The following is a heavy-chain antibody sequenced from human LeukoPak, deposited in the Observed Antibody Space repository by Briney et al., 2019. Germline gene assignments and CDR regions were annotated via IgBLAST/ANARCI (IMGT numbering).Heavy chain of an antibody. CDR2: ISCEGTNK. V-gene: IGHV3-30-3*01. Sequence: GGSLRLSCAASGFTFSNYAMHWVRQAPGKVLEWVSVISCEGTNKYYADSLEGRFTISRDNSKNTLYLQMSSLRAEDTAVYYCARPGAPFGGVVAIDYWGQETLVTVSS. CDR1: GFTFSNYA. D-gene: IGHD3-16*02. CDR3: ARPGAPFGGVVAIDY. J-gene: IGHJ4*02.